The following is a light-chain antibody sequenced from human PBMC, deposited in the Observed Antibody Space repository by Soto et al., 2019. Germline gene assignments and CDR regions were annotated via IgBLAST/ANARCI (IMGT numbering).Light chain of an antibody. V-gene: IGKV1-39*01. J-gene: IGKJ5*01. CDR2: AAS. CDR1: QSISRN. Sequence: DIQMTQSPSSLSASVGDRVIITCRASQSISRNLNWYQHKPGKAPKLLMYAASSLQNGVPSRFSGGGSGTEFTLSISSLQPEDFGTYYCQQSYTTASITFGQGTRLEIK. CDR3: QQSYTTASIT.